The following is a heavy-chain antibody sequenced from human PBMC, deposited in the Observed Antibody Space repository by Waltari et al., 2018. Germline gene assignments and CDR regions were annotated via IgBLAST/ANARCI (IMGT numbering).Heavy chain of an antibody. CDR1: GFTFSAYG. Sequence: EVQLVESGGGLVQPGGSLRLSCAASGFTFSAYGMSWVRQTPGKGLEWVAYRMKDGNEKYYVDSVRGRFTIFRDNAKNSLYLQMNSLRGEDTAVYYCARDLGWGSLDYRGQGVLVTVSS. D-gene: IGHD3-16*01. V-gene: IGHV3-7*01. CDR2: RMKDGNEK. J-gene: IGHJ4*03. CDR3: ARDLGWGSLDY.